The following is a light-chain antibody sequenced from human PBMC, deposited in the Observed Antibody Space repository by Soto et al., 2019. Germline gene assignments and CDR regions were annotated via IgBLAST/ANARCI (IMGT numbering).Light chain of an antibody. J-gene: IGKJ1*01. CDR3: QQYANSPPT. Sequence: EIVLTQSPGTLSLSPGERATLSCRASQCVSSRYLAWYQQKPGQAPRLLIYGASSRATGIPDRFSGSGSGTDFTLTISRLEPEDFAVYYCQQYANSPPTFGQGTKVEIK. CDR1: QCVSSRY. V-gene: IGKV3-20*01. CDR2: GAS.